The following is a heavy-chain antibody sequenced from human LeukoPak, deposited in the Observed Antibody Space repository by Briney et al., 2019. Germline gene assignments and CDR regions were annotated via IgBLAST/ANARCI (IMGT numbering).Heavy chain of an antibody. J-gene: IGHJ4*02. CDR1: GGSISSYY. CDR3: ARDNFTGLSRRGFDY. D-gene: IGHD1-14*01. CDR2: IYYSGST. Sequence: PSETLSLTCSVSGGSISSYYWSWIRQPPGKGLEWIGYIYYSGSTNYNPSLKSRVTISVDTSNNQFSLKLSSVAAAVTAVYYCARDNFTGLSRRGFDYWGQGTLVTVSS. V-gene: IGHV4-59*01.